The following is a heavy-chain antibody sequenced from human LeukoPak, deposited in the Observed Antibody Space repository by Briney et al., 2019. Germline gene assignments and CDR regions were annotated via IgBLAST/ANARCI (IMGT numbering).Heavy chain of an antibody. CDR3: AKVRVVFNWNYAYYFDS. Sequence: GGSLRLSCAASGFTFISYSMNWVRQAPGKGLEWVSSISSSSSYIYYADSVKGRFTISRDNAKKSLYLQMNSLRAEDTAVYYCAKVRVVFNWNYAYYFDSWGQGTLVTVSS. CDR1: GFTFISYS. V-gene: IGHV3-21*01. J-gene: IGHJ4*02. D-gene: IGHD1-7*01. CDR2: ISSSSSYI.